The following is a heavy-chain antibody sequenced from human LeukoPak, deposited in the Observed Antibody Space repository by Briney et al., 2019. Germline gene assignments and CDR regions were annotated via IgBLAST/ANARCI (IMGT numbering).Heavy chain of an antibody. V-gene: IGHV4-59*08. CDR2: IYYSGST. CDR1: GGSISSYY. J-gene: IGHJ5*02. D-gene: IGHD6-19*01. Sequence: SETLSLTCTVSGGSISSYYWSWIRQPPGKGLEWIGYIYYSGSTYYNPSLKSRVTISVDTSKNQFSLKLSSVTAADTAVYYCARGGHSSGWYSFWFDPWGQGTLVTVSS. CDR3: ARGGHSSGWYSFWFDP.